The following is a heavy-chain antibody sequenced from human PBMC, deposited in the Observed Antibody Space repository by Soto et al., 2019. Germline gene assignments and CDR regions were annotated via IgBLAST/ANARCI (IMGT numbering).Heavy chain of an antibody. V-gene: IGHV1-24*01. CDR3: AIRYCSGGSCYHTNWFDP. CDR1: GYTLTELS. Sequence: GASVKVSCKVSGYTLTELSMHWVRQAPGKGLDWMGGFDPEDGETIYAQKFQGRVTMTEDTSTDTAYMELSSLRSEDTAVYYCAIRYCSGGSCYHTNWFDPWGQGTLVTVSS. D-gene: IGHD2-15*01. J-gene: IGHJ5*02. CDR2: FDPEDGET.